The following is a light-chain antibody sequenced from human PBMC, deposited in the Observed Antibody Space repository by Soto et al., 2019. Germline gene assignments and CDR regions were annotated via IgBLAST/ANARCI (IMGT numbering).Light chain of an antibody. V-gene: IGLV2-14*01. J-gene: IGLJ1*01. CDR3: NSYTSSGTGV. CDR2: DVS. Sequence: QSALTQPASVSGSPGQSITISCTGTSSDVGGYNYVSWYQQHPGKAPKLMIYDVSNRPSGVSNRFSGSKSGNTASLTISGLQPEDEADYYCNSYTSSGTGVFGTGTKGTVL. CDR1: SSDVGGYNY.